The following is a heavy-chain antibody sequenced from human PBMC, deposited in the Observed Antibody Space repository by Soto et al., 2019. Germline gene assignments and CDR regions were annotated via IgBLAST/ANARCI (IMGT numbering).Heavy chain of an antibody. J-gene: IGHJ6*02. CDR1: GFSFSTYT. D-gene: IGHD2-2*01. V-gene: IGHV3-30-3*01. Sequence: QVQLVESGGGVVQPGRSLRLSCAASGFSFSTYTIHWVRQAPGKGLEWVAIISYDGSHKYYADSVEGRFTISRDSSMTPMWLQTNRLRPDDTAVYYCAREMRAPSDYYYGMVVWGQGTTVTVSS. CDR3: AREMRAPSDYYYGMVV. CDR2: ISYDGSHK.